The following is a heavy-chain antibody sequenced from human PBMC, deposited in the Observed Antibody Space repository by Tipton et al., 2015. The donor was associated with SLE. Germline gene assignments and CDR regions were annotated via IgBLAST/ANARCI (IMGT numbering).Heavy chain of an antibody. V-gene: IGHV3-11*01. CDR1: GFSFSDYY. D-gene: IGHD1-26*01. Sequence: SLRLSCAASGFSFSDYYMTWIRQVPGMGPEWVSYISRTSSNIYYADSVKGRLTISRDNAKNTLFLQMTSLRADDTAVYYCAKGEGYFEYWGRGTLVTVSS. J-gene: IGHJ4*02. CDR3: AKGEGYFEY. CDR2: ISRTSSNI.